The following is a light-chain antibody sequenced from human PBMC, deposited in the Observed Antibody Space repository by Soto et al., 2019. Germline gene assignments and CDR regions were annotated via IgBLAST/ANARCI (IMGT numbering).Light chain of an antibody. CDR3: AAWDDSLNGPV. CDR1: SPNIGSNT. J-gene: IGLJ2*01. Sequence: QSVLTQPPSASGTPGKRVTISCSGSSPNIGSNTVNWYQQLPGTAPKLLIYSNNQRPSGVPDRFSGSKSGTSASLAISGLQSEDEADYYCAAWDDSLNGPVFGGGTKLTVL. V-gene: IGLV1-44*01. CDR2: SNN.